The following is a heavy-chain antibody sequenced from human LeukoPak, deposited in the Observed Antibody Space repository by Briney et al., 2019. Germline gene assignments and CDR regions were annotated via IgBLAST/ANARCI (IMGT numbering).Heavy chain of an antibody. D-gene: IGHD5-18*01. CDR2: IYYSGST. Sequence: SETLSLTCAVSGGSISSYYWSWIRQPPGKGLEWIGYIYYSGSTNYNPSLKSRVTISVDTSKNQFSLKLSSVTAADTAVYYCATGISTWVQLHNWAEGTLVTVSS. CDR1: GGSISSYY. V-gene: IGHV4-59*01. J-gene: IGHJ4*02. CDR3: ATGISTWVQLHN.